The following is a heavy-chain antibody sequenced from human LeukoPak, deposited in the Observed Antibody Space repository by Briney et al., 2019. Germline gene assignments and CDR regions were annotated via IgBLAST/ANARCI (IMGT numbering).Heavy chain of an antibody. V-gene: IGHV3-33*01. CDR2: IWYDGSNK. CDR3: ARDPTPRYCSGGSCYTHYGMDV. J-gene: IGHJ6*02. Sequence: GRSLRLSCAASGFTFSSYGMHWVRQAPGKGLEWVAVIWYDGSNKYYADSVKGRFTISRDNSKNTLYLQMNSLRAEDTAVYYCARDPTPRYCSGGSCYTHYGMDVWGQGTMVTVSS. CDR1: GFTFSSYG. D-gene: IGHD2-15*01.